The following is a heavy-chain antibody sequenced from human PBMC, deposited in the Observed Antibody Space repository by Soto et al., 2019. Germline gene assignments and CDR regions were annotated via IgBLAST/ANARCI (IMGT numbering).Heavy chain of an antibody. D-gene: IGHD4-17*01. CDR2: ISGSSDST. CDR1: GFTFSTYA. CDR3: ALSRGGTVTLPQD. Sequence: EVQLLESGEGLVQPGGSLRLSCTASGFTFSTYAMSWVRQAPGKGLEWVSSISGSSDSTYYADSVKGRFTISRDNSKNTLYLQMNTLRAEDTAVYYCALSRGGTVTLPQDWGKGTLVTVSS. V-gene: IGHV3-23*01. J-gene: IGHJ4*02.